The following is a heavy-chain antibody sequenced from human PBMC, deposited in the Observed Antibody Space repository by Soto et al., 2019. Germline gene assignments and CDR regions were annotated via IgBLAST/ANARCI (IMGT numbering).Heavy chain of an antibody. D-gene: IGHD6-13*01. CDR3: ARAVKRQQLVPDPGY. CDR1: GFTFSSYG. J-gene: IGHJ4*02. CDR2: IWYEGSNK. V-gene: IGHV3-33*01. Sequence: GGSLRLSCAASGFTFSSYGMHWVRQAPSKGLAWVAVIWYEGSNKYYADSVKGRFTISRDNSKNTMYLQMNSLRAEDKAVYYCARAVKRQQLVPDPGYWGQGTLVTVSS.